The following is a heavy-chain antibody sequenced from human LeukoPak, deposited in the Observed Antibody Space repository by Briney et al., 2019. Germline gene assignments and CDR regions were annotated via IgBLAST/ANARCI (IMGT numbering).Heavy chain of an antibody. CDR2: INPHSGGT. D-gene: IGHD3-10*01. J-gene: IGHJ6*03. CDR1: GYTFTGYY. V-gene: IGHV1-2*02. CDR3: ARYYGSGSYYSYYYYYYMDV. Sequence: ASVKVSCTASGYTFTGYYIHWVRQAPGQGLEWMGWINPHSGGTNYAQKFQGGVTMTRDTSITTAYMELSSLRSEDTAVYYCARYYGSGSYYSYYYYYYMDVWGKGTTVTISS.